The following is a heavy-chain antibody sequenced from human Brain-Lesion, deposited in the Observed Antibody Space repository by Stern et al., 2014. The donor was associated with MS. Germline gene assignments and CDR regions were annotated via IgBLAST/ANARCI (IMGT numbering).Heavy chain of an antibody. CDR2: ISFDGSNK. J-gene: IGHJ4*02. CDR3: ARGPHPIPIFGSGSHYPFDF. D-gene: IGHD3-10*01. Sequence: QLVQSGGGVVQPGGSLRLSCTASGFTFSGYAVHWVRQAPGEGLEGVGLISFDGSNKYYADSVKGRFTISRDNSKNTLYLQMTSLRTEDTAVYYCARGPHPIPIFGSGSHYPFDFWGQGTLITVSS. V-gene: IGHV3-30*01. CDR1: GFTFSGYA.